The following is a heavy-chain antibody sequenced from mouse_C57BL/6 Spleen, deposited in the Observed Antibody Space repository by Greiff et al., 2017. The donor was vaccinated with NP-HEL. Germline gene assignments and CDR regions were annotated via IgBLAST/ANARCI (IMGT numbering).Heavy chain of an antibody. CDR1: GYTFTSYW. CDR3: ARSPYYSPMDY. D-gene: IGHD2-12*01. CDR2: IDPSDSYT. V-gene: IGHV1-59*01. Sequence: QVQLQQPGAELVRPGTSVKLSCKASGYTFTSYWMHWVKQRPGQGLEWIGVIDPSDSYTNYNQKFKGKATLTVDTSSSTAYMQLSSLTSEDSAVYYSARSPYYSPMDYWGQGTSVTVSS. J-gene: IGHJ4*01.